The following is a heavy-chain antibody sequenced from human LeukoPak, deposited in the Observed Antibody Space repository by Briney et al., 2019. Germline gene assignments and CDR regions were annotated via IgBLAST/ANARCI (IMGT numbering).Heavy chain of an antibody. CDR3: ATVSGSGSYYPDAFDI. CDR2: FDPEDGET. CDR1: GYTLTELS. Sequence: ASVKVSCKVSGYTLTELSMHWVRQAPGKGREWMGGFDPEDGETIYAQKFQGRVTMTEDTSTDTAYMELSSLRSEDTAVYYCATVSGSGSYYPDAFDIWGQGTMVTVSS. D-gene: IGHD3-10*01. V-gene: IGHV1-24*01. J-gene: IGHJ3*02.